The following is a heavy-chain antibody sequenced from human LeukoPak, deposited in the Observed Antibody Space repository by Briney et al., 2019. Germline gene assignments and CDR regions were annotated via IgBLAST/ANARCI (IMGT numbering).Heavy chain of an antibody. CDR3: ARGGAYSSGWSNWFDP. CDR1: GFTFSSYA. CDR2: ISYDGSNK. J-gene: IGHJ5*02. V-gene: IGHV3-30*04. D-gene: IGHD6-19*01. Sequence: GRSLRLSCAASGFTFSSYAMHWVRQAPGKGLEWVAVISYDGSNKYYADSVKGRFTISRDNSKNTLYLQMNSLRAEDTAVYYCARGGAYSSGWSNWFDPWGQGTLVTVSS.